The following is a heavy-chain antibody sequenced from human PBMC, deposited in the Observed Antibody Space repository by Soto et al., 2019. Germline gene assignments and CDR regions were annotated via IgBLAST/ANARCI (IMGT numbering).Heavy chain of an antibody. D-gene: IGHD4-17*01. CDR2: VYHSGTT. J-gene: IGHJ4*02. CDR1: GGSVSNKTYY. CDR3: ARTTAVPNTLRSRYFFDY. V-gene: IGHV4-61*01. Sequence: RSLTCSVSGGSVSNKTYYWSWIRQPPGKRLEWIGYVYHSGTTNYNPSLKSRVTISVDLSKNQFSLRLSSVTTADAALYYCARTTAVPNTLRSRYFFDYWGQGTLVTVSS.